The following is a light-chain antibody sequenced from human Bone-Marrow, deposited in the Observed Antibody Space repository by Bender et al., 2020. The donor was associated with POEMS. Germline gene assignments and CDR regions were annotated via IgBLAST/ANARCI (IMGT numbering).Light chain of an antibody. J-gene: IGLJ2*01. CDR1: YSDIGTYNY. Sequence: QSVLTQPPSVSGSLGQSVTISCTGTYSDIGTYNYISWYQQHPGKAPKVMIYELNKRPSGVPDRFSGSKSGNTASLTVSGLQAEDEAHYYCASYAGSNNLEVFGGGTKLTVL. CDR2: ELN. V-gene: IGLV2-8*01. CDR3: ASYAGSNNLEV.